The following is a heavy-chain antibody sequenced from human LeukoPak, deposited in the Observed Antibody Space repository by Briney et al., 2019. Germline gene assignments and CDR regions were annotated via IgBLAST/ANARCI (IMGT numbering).Heavy chain of an antibody. J-gene: IGHJ4*02. D-gene: IGHD6-19*01. V-gene: IGHV3-66*02. CDR2: FYAGGST. CDR3: ARGAGWNYFVS. Sequence: PGGSLRLSCAAPGFTVSSNYMSWVRQAPGKGLEWVSVFYAGGSTYYADSVRGRFTISRDNSKNTLDLQMNSLRAEDTAVYYCARGAGWNYFVSWGQGTLVTVSS. CDR1: GFTVSSNY.